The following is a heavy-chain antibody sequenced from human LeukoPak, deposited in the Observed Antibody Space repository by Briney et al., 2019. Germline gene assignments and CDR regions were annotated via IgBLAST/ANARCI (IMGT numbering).Heavy chain of an antibody. CDR1: GGSFSGYY. V-gene: IGHV4-34*01. CDR2: INHSGGT. Sequence: SETLSLTCAVYGGSFSGYYWSWIRQPPGKGLEWIGEINHSGGTNYNPSLKSRVTISVDTSKNQFSLKLSSVTAADTALYYCAKAGIGVVGYFDYWGQGTLVTVSS. D-gene: IGHD6-19*01. CDR3: AKAGIGVVGYFDY. J-gene: IGHJ4*02.